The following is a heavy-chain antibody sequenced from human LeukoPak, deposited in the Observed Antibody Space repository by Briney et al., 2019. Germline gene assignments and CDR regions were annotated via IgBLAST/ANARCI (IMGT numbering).Heavy chain of an antibody. CDR3: AKDLDVTGTLADY. Sequence: PGGSLRLSCAASGFTFSSYSMNWVRQAPGKGLEWVSSISSSSYIYYADSVKGRFTISRDNSKNTLYLQMNSLRAEDTAVYYCAKDLDVTGTLADYWGQGTLVTVSS. CDR2: ISSSSYI. J-gene: IGHJ4*02. V-gene: IGHV3-21*04. CDR1: GFTFSSYS. D-gene: IGHD1-20*01.